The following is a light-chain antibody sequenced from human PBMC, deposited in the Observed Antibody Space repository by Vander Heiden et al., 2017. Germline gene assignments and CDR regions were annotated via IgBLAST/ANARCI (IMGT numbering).Light chain of an antibody. CDR1: QGISPY. V-gene: IGKV1-27*01. Sequence: DIQMTHSPSSLSASVGDRVTITCRASQGISPYLAWYQQKPGKVPKLLIYAASTLQSGVPSRFSGSGSGTEFTLTISSLQPEDVATYYCQKDNSVPLTFGGGTKVEIK. CDR2: AAS. J-gene: IGKJ4*01. CDR3: QKDNSVPLT.